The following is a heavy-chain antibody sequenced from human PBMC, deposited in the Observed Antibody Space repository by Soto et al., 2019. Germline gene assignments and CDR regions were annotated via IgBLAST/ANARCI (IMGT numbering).Heavy chain of an antibody. D-gene: IGHD3-16*01. Sequence: SSETLSLTCTVSGASLTSGSYYWSWVRQPPGKGLEWIAYIYRSGSTNYNPSLKSRATISVDTSKNQFSLRLTSVTPADTAMYYCARWKYSYADLPGDWLDSWGQGTLVTVSS. CDR2: IYRSGST. CDR1: GASLTSGSYY. J-gene: IGHJ5*01. CDR3: ARWKYSYADLPGDWLDS. V-gene: IGHV4-61*01.